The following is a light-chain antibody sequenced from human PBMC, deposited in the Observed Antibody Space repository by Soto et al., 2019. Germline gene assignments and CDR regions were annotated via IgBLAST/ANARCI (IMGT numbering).Light chain of an antibody. V-gene: IGLV3-1*01. CDR2: QDS. CDR3: QAWDSYVV. CDR1: KLVDKY. J-gene: IGLJ2*01. Sequence: SYELTQPPSVSVSPGQTASITCSGDKLVDKYACWYQQKPGQSPVLVIYQDSKRPSGIPERFSGSNSGNTATLTISGTQAMDEADYYCQAWDSYVVFGGGTKLTVL.